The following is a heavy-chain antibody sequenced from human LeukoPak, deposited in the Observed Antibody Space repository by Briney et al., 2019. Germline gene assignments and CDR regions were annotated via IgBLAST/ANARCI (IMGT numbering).Heavy chain of an antibody. D-gene: IGHD4-23*01. CDR3: ARDLAVVTSDYYYGMDV. J-gene: IGHJ6*02. V-gene: IGHV4-59*12. CDR2: IYYSGNT. Sequence: SETLSLTCTVSRGSIRNYYWSWIRQPPGKGLEWIGYIYYSGNTNYNPSLKSRVTMSVDTSKNQFSLKLRSATAADTAVYYCARDLAVVTSDYYYGMDVWGQGTTVTVSS. CDR1: RGSIRNYY.